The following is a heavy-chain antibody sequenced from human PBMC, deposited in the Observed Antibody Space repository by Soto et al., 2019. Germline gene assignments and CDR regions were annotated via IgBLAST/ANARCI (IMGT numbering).Heavy chain of an antibody. CDR3: ASRGYSYGYNHYYYYGMDV. D-gene: IGHD5-18*01. J-gene: IGHJ6*02. Sequence: VQLLESGGGLVQPGGSLRLSCAASGFTFSSYAMSWVRQAPGKGLEWMGGIIPIFGTANYAQKFQGRVTITADKSTSTAYMELSSLRSEDTAVYYCASRGYSYGYNHYYYYGMDVWGQGTTVTVSS. V-gene: IGHV1-69*06. CDR2: IIPIFGTA. CDR1: GFTFSSYA.